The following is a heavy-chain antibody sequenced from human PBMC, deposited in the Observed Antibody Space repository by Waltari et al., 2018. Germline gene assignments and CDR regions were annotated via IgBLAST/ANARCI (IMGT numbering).Heavy chain of an antibody. CDR2: IIPSLSIA. CDR1: GATLTSSA. D-gene: IGHD3-3*01. Sequence: HVQLVQSGAQGKNPAPSLSLSCPAFGATLTSSAIPRLRHAPGQGLEWMGGIIPSLSIAKYAQKYQGRVTITADETTSTALMEVSGLGSEDAALYCCAEEGHYEFWGGPGHYWGQGTLVTVSS. V-gene: IGHV1-69*04. J-gene: IGHJ4*02. CDR3: AEEGHYEFWGGPGHY.